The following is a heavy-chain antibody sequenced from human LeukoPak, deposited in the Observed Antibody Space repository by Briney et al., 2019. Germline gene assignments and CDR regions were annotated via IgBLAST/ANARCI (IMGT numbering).Heavy chain of an antibody. J-gene: IGHJ6*02. CDR3: ARDSSSSSSDGMDV. D-gene: IGHD6-13*01. CDR2: INPNSGGT. V-gene: IGHV1-2*04. Sequence: ASVKVSCKASGYTFTGYYMHWVRQAPGQGLEWMGWINPNSGGTNYAQKFQGWVTMTRDTSISTAYMELSRLRPDDTAVYYCARDSSSSSSDGMDVWGQGTTVTVSS. CDR1: GYTFTGYY.